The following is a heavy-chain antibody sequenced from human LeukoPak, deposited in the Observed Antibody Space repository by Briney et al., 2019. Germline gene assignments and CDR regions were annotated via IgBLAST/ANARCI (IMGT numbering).Heavy chain of an antibody. Sequence: PGGTLRLSCAASGFTFSSYGMSWVRQAPGKGLEWVSSISRSSIYMYYADSVKGRFTISRDNAKNSLYLQMNSLRAEDTAVYYCARGRYDSSGYYSIFDYWGQGTLVTVSS. D-gene: IGHD3-22*01. CDR3: ARGRYDSSGYYSIFDY. CDR2: ISRSSIYM. V-gene: IGHV3-21*01. CDR1: GFTFSSYG. J-gene: IGHJ4*02.